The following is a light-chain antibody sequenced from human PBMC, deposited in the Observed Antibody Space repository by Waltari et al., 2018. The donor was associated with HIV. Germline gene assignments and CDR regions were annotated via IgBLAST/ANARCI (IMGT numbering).Light chain of an antibody. CDR2: EVT. J-gene: IGLJ3*02. V-gene: IGLV2-23*02. CDR1: STDVGNYNL. Sequence: QSALTQPASVSGSPGQSITISCHGTSTDVGNYNLVSWYQQHPARAPKLIIYEVTKWPSGVSHRFSGSKSGNTASLTISGLQADDEADYYCCAFAGANTWVFGGGTKLIVL. CDR3: CAFAGANTWV.